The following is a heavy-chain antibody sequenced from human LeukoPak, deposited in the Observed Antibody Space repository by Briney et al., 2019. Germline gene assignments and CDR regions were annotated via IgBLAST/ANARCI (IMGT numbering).Heavy chain of an antibody. Sequence: ASVTVSCKASGYTFTSYGISWVRQAPGQGLEWMGWISAYNGNTNYAQKLQGRVTMTTDTSTSTAYMELRSLRSDDTAVYYCAISLPIVGLDYWGQGTLVTVSS. V-gene: IGHV1-18*01. J-gene: IGHJ4*02. CDR2: ISAYNGNT. CDR3: AISLPIVGLDY. CDR1: GYTFTSYG. D-gene: IGHD1-26*01.